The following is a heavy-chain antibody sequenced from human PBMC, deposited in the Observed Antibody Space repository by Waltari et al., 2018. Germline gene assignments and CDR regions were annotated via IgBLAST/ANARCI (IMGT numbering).Heavy chain of an antibody. V-gene: IGHV1-69*01. CDR3: ARGRGYSGYDSRFDY. J-gene: IGHJ4*02. Sequence: QVQLVQSGAEVKQPGSSVKVSCKTSGGTFNSYSINWVRQAPGQGPEWMGGSIPICVTPNYAQKCQGRLKLAADESTNTAYMELNSLTSEDTAVYCCARGRGYSGYDSRFDYWGQGTSVSVSS. CDR1: GGTFNSYS. CDR2: SIPICVTP. D-gene: IGHD5-12*01.